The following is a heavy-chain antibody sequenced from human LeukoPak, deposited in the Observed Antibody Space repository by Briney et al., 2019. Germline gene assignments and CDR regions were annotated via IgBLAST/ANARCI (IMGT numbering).Heavy chain of an antibody. CDR2: ISYSGST. V-gene: IGHV4-59*08. Sequence: SETLSLTCTDSGGSISSHYWSWIRQPPRKGLGWIGYISYSGSTKYNPSLKSRVSISVDTSKKQFSLKLSSVTAADTAVYYCARQETGDPEFDYWGQGTLVTVSS. CDR3: ARQETGDPEFDY. J-gene: IGHJ4*02. D-gene: IGHD7-27*01. CDR1: GGSISSHY.